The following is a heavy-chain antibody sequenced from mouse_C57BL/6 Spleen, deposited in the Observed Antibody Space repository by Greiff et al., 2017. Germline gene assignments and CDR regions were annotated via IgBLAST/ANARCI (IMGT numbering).Heavy chain of an antibody. CDR2: IDPENGDT. CDR1: GFNIKDDY. D-gene: IGHD2-4*01. Sequence: VQLKQSGAELVRPGASVKLSCTASGFNIKDDYMHWVKQRPEQGLEWIGWIDPENGDTEYASKFQGKATITADTSSNTAYLQLSSLTSEDTAVYYCTTGDYERYFDVWGTGTTVTVSS. V-gene: IGHV14-4*01. J-gene: IGHJ1*03. CDR3: TTGDYERYFDV.